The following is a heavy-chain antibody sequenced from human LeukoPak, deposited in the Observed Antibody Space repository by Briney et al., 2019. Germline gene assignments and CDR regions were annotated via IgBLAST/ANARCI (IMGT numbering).Heavy chain of an antibody. V-gene: IGHV1-18*01. CDR2: ISAYNGNT. D-gene: IGHD3-22*01. CDR3: ARDQTIVVVIDGAFDI. J-gene: IGHJ3*02. Sequence: ASVKVSCKASGYTFTSYGISWVRQAPGQGLEWMGWISAYNGNTNYAQKLQGRVTMTIDTSTSTAYMELRSLRSDDTAVYYCARDQTIVVVIDGAFDIWGQGTMVTVSS. CDR1: GYTFTSYG.